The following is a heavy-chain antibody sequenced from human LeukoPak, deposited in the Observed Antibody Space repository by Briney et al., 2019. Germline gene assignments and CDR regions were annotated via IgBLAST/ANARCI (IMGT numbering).Heavy chain of an antibody. CDR1: GYTLTELS. CDR3: ARERGYCSSTSCYTSDAFDI. CDR2: INPNSGGT. D-gene: IGHD2-2*02. J-gene: IGHJ3*02. Sequence: ASVKVSCKVSGYTLTELSMHWVRQAPGQGLEWMGWINPNSGGTNYAQKFQGRVTMTRDTSISTAYMELSRLRSDDTAVYYCARERGYCSSTSCYTSDAFDIWGQGTMVTVSS. V-gene: IGHV1-2*02.